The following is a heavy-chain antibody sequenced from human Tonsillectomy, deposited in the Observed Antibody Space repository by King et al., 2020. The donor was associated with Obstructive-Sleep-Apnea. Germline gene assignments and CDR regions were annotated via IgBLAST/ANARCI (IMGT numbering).Heavy chain of an antibody. CDR1: GFTFISYS. V-gene: IGHV3-48*04. Sequence: DVQLVESGGGLVQPGGSLRLSCAASGFTFISYSMNWVRQAPGKGLELVSYLSISGSDMYYADSVKGRFTISRDNAKNYLYLQMNSLRPEDTAVFYCARDHNWAFDHWGQGTLVTVSS. D-gene: IGHD5-24*01. CDR2: LSISGSDM. J-gene: IGHJ4*02. CDR3: ARDHNWAFDH.